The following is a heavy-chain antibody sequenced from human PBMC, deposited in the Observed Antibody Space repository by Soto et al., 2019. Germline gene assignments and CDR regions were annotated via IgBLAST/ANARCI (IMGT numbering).Heavy chain of an antibody. V-gene: IGHV3-23*01. CDR3: AKARYGDGRGFDY. D-gene: IGHD4-17*01. J-gene: IGHJ4*02. CDR1: GFTFSSYA. Sequence: GGSLRLSCAASGFTFSSYAMNWVRQAPGKGLEWISVISGGSGSTYYADSVKGRFTISRDNSKNTLYLQMNSLRAEDTAVYYCAKARYGDGRGFDYWGQGTLVTVSS. CDR2: ISGGSGST.